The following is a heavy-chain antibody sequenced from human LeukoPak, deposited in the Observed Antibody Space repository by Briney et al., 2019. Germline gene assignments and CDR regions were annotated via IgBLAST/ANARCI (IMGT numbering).Heavy chain of an antibody. J-gene: IGHJ3*02. V-gene: IGHV4-59*08. CDR3: ARHGSWNGPYDASDI. CDR2: IYYSGST. Sequence: PSETLSLTCTVSGGSISSYYWSWLRQPPGRGREWIGYIYYSGSTNYIPSLKTRVTISVDTSKNQFTLKLSSVTAADTAVYYCARHGSWNGPYDASDIWGQGTMVTVSS. D-gene: IGHD1-1*01. CDR1: GGSISSYY.